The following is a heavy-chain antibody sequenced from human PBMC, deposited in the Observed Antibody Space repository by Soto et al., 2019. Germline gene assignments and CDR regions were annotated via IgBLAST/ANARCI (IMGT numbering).Heavy chain of an antibody. CDR1: GGSVSSGSYC. CDR2: FSYSGTT. Sequence: QVQLQESGPGLVKPSETLSLTCTVSGGSVSSGSYCWSWIRQPPGKGLEWIGYFSYSGTTNYNPSLKSRVTISVDMSKNQFSLKQSSVTAADTAVYYCARDAGGYSGSYSFDYWGQGTPVTVSS. J-gene: IGHJ4*02. CDR3: ARDAGGYSGSYSFDY. D-gene: IGHD1-26*01. V-gene: IGHV4-61*01.